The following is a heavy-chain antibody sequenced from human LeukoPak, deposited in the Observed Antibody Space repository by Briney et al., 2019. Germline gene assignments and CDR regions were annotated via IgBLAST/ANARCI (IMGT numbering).Heavy chain of an antibody. J-gene: IGHJ4*02. CDR1: GFTFSRYW. V-gene: IGHV3-74*01. D-gene: IGHD3-22*01. Sequence: GGSLRLSCAASGFTFSRYWMHWVRQAPGKGLVWVSRINGDGSTTSYADSVKGGFTISRDNAKNTLYLQMNSLGAEDTAVYYCATGNYYDSRGYYTFEHWGQGTLVTVSS. CDR3: ATGNYYDSRGYYTFEH. CDR2: INGDGSTT.